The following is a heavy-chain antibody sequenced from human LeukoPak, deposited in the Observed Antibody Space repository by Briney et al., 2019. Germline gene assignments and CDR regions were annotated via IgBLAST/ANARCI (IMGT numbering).Heavy chain of an antibody. CDR2: ISSSSSYI. V-gene: IGHV3-21*01. J-gene: IGHJ4*02. CDR1: GFTFVTYA. D-gene: IGHD3-22*01. CDR3: ASLGATYHYVSSGYYLKY. Sequence: GGSLRLSCEVSGFTFVTYAMNWVRQAPGKGLEWVSSISSSSSYIYYADSVKGRFIISRDNAKNSLYLQMNSLRAEDTAVYYCASLGATYHYVSSGYYLKYWGQGTLVTVSS.